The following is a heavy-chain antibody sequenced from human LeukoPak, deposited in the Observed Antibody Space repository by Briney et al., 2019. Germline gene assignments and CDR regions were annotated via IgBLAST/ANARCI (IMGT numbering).Heavy chain of an antibody. CDR2: IKSEGEGATT. CDR3: IAHFPYFYGFDV. D-gene: IGHD3-3*02. V-gene: IGHV3-15*01. J-gene: IGHJ6*04. CDR1: GFTIGTAW. Sequence: GVSLRLSCVGSGFTIGTAWMSWVRQAPGKGLEWLGHIKSEGEGATTDYAAPAKGRFAISRDDSKNMIYLQMSSLKIDDTAIYYCIAHFPYFYGFDVWGKGTTVTVSS.